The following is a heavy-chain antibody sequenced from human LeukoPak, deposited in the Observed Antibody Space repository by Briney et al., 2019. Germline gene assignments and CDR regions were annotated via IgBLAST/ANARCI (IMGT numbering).Heavy chain of an antibody. Sequence: SGTLSLTCTVSGGSISSSSYYWGWIRQPPGKGLEWIGSIYYSGSTYYNPSLKSRVTISVDTSKNQFSLKLSSVTAADTAVYYCARRGGYSYGYDPFDYWGQGTLVTVSS. CDR1: GGSISSSSYY. CDR3: ARRGGYSYGYDPFDY. J-gene: IGHJ4*02. D-gene: IGHD5-18*01. V-gene: IGHV4-39*01. CDR2: IYYSGST.